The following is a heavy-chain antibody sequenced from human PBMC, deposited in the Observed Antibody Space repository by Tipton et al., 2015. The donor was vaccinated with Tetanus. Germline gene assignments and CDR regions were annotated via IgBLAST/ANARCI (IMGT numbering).Heavy chain of an antibody. CDR1: GYIFTNYW. V-gene: IGHV5-51*01. J-gene: IGHJ5*02. CDR2: IFPSDSET. Sequence: VQLVQSGAEVKKPGESLKISCKASGYIFTNYWIAWERQMPGKGLEYMGIIFPSDSETRYNPTFRGQVTMSVDKATNTAYLQWSSLVASDSAVYYCARHGSIGARQNRFDAWGQGTPVTVSS. CDR3: ARHGSIGARQNRFDA. D-gene: IGHD1-26*01.